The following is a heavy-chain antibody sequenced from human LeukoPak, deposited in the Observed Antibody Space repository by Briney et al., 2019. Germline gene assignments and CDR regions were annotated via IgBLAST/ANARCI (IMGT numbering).Heavy chain of an antibody. Sequence: SETLSLTCTVSGGSISSSSYHWGWIRQPPGKGLEWIGNIFYTGSTYYNPSLKSRVTISVDTSKNQFSLKLSSVTAADTAVYYCARGPDDAFDIWGQGTMVTVSS. J-gene: IGHJ3*02. CDR2: IFYTGST. CDR3: ARGPDDAFDI. V-gene: IGHV4-39*07. CDR1: GGSISSSSYH.